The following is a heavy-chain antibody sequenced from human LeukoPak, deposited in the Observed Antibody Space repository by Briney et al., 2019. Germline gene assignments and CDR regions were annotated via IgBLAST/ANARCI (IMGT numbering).Heavy chain of an antibody. CDR3: ANLSKGYPL. J-gene: IGHJ4*02. Sequence: PSQTLSLTCSVSGGSISSSNYYWSWIRQPAGKGLEWIGRIYTSESTNYNPSLKSRVTISVDTSRNQFSLKLSSVTAADTAVYYCANLSKGYPLWGQGTLVTVSS. V-gene: IGHV4-61*02. CDR2: IYTSEST. CDR1: GGSISSSNYY. D-gene: IGHD5-12*01.